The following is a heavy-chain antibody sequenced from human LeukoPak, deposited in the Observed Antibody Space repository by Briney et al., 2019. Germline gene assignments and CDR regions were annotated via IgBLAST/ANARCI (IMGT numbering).Heavy chain of an antibody. CDR1: GGSISSYY. J-gene: IGHJ4*02. Sequence: PSETLSLTCTVSGGSISSYYWSWIRQPPGKGLEWIGYIYYSGSTNYNPSLKSRVTISVDTSKNQFSLKLSSVTAADTAVYYCAITMVRGVFDYWGQGTLVTVSS. D-gene: IGHD3-10*01. CDR2: IYYSGST. V-gene: IGHV4-59*08. CDR3: AITMVRGVFDY.